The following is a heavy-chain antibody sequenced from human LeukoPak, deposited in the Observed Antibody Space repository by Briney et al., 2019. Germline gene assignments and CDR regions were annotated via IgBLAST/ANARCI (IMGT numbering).Heavy chain of an antibody. V-gene: IGHV3-33*01. CDR3: ARDLDSSSYYPLDY. CDR1: GFSLGSYG. CDR2: MWYGESGT. J-gene: IGHJ4*02. D-gene: IGHD3-22*01. Sequence: GGSLRLSCTASGFSLGSYGMHWVRQAPGKGLEWVAVMWYGESGTRYADSVKGRFTISRDNSKNTLYLQMNSLRAEDTAVYYCARDLDSSSYYPLDYWGQGTLVTVSS.